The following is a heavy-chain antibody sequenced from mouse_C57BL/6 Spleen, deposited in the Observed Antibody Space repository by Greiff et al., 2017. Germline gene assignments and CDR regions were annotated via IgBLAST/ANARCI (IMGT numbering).Heavy chain of an antibody. J-gene: IGHJ4*01. V-gene: IGHV2-2*01. D-gene: IGHD2-14*01. Sequence: VQVVESGPGLVQPSQSLSITCTVSGFSLTSYGVHWVRQSPGKGLEWLGVIWSGGSTDYNAAFISRLSISKDNSKSQVFFKMNSLQADDTAIYYCARRGGGYRVYAMDYWGQGTSVTVSS. CDR3: ARRGGGYRVYAMDY. CDR1: GFSLTSYG. CDR2: IWSGGST.